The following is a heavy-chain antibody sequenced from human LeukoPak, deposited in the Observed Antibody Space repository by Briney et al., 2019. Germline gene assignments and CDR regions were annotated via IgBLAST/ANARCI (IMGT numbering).Heavy chain of an antibody. D-gene: IGHD6-6*01. CDR3: ARGKRLVDLFFYYYYYMGV. CDR1: GYTFTSYD. CDR2: MNPNSGNT. J-gene: IGHJ6*03. V-gene: IGHV1-8*03. Sequence: ASVKVSCKASGYTFTSYDINWVRQATGQGLEWMGWMNPNSGNTGYAQKFQGRVTITRNTSISTAYMELSSLRSEDTAVYYCARGKRLVDLFFYYYYYMGVWGKGTTVTVSS.